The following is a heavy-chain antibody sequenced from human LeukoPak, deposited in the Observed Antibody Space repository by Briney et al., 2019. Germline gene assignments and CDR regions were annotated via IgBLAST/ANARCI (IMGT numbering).Heavy chain of an antibody. CDR3: RWAYDESGYYEDD. CDR2: IGGSTSTT. Sequence: GGSLRLSCAASGFTFNNYHINWVRQAPGQGLEGVSYIGGSTSTTSYADSVKGRFNISRDDAKNSLFLQMNSLRAEDTAVYYCRWAYDESGYYEDDWGQGTLVTVSS. V-gene: IGHV3-48*01. D-gene: IGHD3-22*01. CDR1: GFTFNNYH. J-gene: IGHJ4*02.